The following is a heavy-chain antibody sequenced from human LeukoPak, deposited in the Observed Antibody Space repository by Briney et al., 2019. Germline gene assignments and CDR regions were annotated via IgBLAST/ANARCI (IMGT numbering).Heavy chain of an antibody. CDR1: GYTLTELS. CDR3: ATVIKFWPLLYFQH. Sequence: ASVKVSCKVSGYTLTELSMHWVRQAPGKGLEWMGGFDPEDGETIYAQKFQGRATMTEDTSTDTAYMELSSLRSEDTAVYYCATVIKFWPLLYFQHWGQGTLVTVSS. CDR2: FDPEDGET. D-gene: IGHD3-16*02. V-gene: IGHV1-24*01. J-gene: IGHJ1*01.